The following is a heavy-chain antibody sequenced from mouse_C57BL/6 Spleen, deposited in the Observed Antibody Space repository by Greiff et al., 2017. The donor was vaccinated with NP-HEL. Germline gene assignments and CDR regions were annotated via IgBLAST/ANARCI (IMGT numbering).Heavy chain of an antibody. CDR2: IDPSDSET. D-gene: IGHD2-5*01. CDR1: GYTFTSYW. Sequence: VQLQQPGAELVRPGSSVKLSCKASGYTFTSYWMHWVKQRPIQGLEWIGNIDPSDSETHYNQKFKDKATLTVDKSSSTAYMQLSSLTSEDSAVYYCATYSNYEGYYWGQGTTLTVSS. CDR3: ATYSNYEGYY. V-gene: IGHV1-52*01. J-gene: IGHJ2*01.